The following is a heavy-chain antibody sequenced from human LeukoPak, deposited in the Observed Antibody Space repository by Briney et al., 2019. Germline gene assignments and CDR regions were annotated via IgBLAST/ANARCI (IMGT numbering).Heavy chain of an antibody. Sequence: GGSLRLSCSASGFTFSSYTMHWVRQAPGKGLQYVSSIRTDGGTSYDADSVMGRFTISRDNSKNTLYLQMNSLRAEDTAVYYCAREGGVGYREEYYFDYWGQGTLVTVSS. CDR2: IRTDGGTS. CDR3: AREGGVGYREEYYFDY. J-gene: IGHJ4*02. D-gene: IGHD5-18*01. V-gene: IGHV3-64*04. CDR1: GFTFSSYT.